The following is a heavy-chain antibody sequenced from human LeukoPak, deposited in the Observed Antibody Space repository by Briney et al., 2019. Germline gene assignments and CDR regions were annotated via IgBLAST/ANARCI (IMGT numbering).Heavy chain of an antibody. CDR3: ARDRDYGDYVRYYYYYGMDV. V-gene: IGHV1-46*01. J-gene: IGHJ6*02. Sequence: ASVKVSCKASGYTFTSYYMHWVRQAPGQGLEWMGIINPSGGSTSYAQKFQGRVTMTRDTSTSTVYMELSSLRSGDTAVYYCARDRDYGDYVRYYYYYGMDVWGQGTTVTVSS. CDR2: INPSGGST. D-gene: IGHD4-17*01. CDR1: GYTFTSYY.